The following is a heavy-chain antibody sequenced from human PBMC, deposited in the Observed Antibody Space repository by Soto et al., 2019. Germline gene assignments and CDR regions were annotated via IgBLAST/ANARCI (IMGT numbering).Heavy chain of an antibody. CDR1: GFTSSNYD. J-gene: IGHJ4*02. CDR3: AKIAEAVAGTVYGY. D-gene: IGHD6-19*01. CDR2: ISGSGYTT. Sequence: GGSLRLSCADSGFTSSNYDMGWVRQAPGKGLEWVSAISGSGYTTYYADSVKGRCTISRDKSKNTLYLQMNSLRAEDTAVYYCAKIAEAVAGTVYGYWGQGTLVTVSS. V-gene: IGHV3-23*01.